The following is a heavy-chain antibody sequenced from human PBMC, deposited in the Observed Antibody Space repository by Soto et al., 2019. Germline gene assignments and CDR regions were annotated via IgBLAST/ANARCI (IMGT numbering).Heavy chain of an antibody. D-gene: IGHD4-17*01. V-gene: IGHV3-7*05. CDR2: IKQDGSEK. CDR1: GFTFSSYW. CDR3: ARINYGGNSFAYYYYGMDV. J-gene: IGHJ6*02. Sequence: PGGSLRLSCAASGFTFSSYWMSWVRQAPGKGLEWVANIKQDGSEKYYVDSVKGRFTISRDNAKNSLYLQMNSLRAEDTAVYYCARINYGGNSFAYYYYGMDVWGQGTTVTVSS.